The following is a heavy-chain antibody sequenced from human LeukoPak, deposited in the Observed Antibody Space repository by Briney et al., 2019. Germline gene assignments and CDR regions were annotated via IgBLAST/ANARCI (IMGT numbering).Heavy chain of an antibody. Sequence: SETLSLTCTVSGGSMTNYYWSWIRQPPGKGLEWIGHIYYRGDTRYNPSLKSRVTISLDTSKQQFSLRLTSVSAADTAAYYCARLSGPSGGPVSFFGLDIWGQGTTVAVSS. D-gene: IGHD6-19*01. CDR1: GGSMTNYY. V-gene: IGHV4-59*08. J-gene: IGHJ6*02. CDR2: IYYRGDT. CDR3: ARLSGPSGGPVSFFGLDI.